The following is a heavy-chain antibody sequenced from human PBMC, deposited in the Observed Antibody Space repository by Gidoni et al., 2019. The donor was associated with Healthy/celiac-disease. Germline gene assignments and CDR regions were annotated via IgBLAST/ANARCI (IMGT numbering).Heavy chain of an antibody. CDR1: GGSISSYY. CDR3: ARARRGGYGDPTRYYYYYGMDV. Sequence: QVQLQESGPGLVKPSETLSLTCTVSGGSISSYYWSWIRQPPGKGLEWIGYIYYSGSTNDNPSLKSRVTISVYTSKNQFSLKLSSVTAADTAVYYCARARRGGYGDPTRYYYYYGMDVWGQGTTVTVSS. D-gene: IGHD4-17*01. J-gene: IGHJ6*02. CDR2: IYYSGST. V-gene: IGHV4-59*01.